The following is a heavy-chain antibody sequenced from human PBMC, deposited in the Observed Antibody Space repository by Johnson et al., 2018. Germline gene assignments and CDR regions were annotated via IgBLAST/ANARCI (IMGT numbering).Heavy chain of an antibody. CDR1: GFTFSAYG. D-gene: IGHD2-15*01. CDR2: ISYDGSNK. J-gene: IGHJ3*02. Sequence: QVQLVESGGGVVQPGRSLRLSCAASGFTFSAYGIHWVRQAPGKGLEWVAVISYDGSNKYFADSVKGRFTISRDNSKNTLYLQMNSLRAEDTAVYYFAGGGYWSGGSCYSFVAFDIWGQGTMVTVSS. V-gene: IGHV3-30*03. CDR3: AGGGYWSGGSCYSFVAFDI.